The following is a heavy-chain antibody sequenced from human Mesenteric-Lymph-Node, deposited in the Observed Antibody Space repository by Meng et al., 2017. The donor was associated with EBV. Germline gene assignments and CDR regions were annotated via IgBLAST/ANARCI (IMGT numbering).Heavy chain of an antibody. D-gene: IGHD3-3*01. J-gene: IGHJ5*02. V-gene: IGHV2-5*02. CDR2: IYWDDGQ. CDR3: AYSEWLRFFGP. CDR1: GSSLTDGVG. Sequence: KGSVPPLVKPTQTLPLTCTFSGSSLTDGVGVGWIRQAPGKALEWLALIYWDDGQHYSPSLKSRLTITKDTSRKQVVLRMTNMDPVDTATYYCAYSEWLRFFGPWGQGTLVTVSS.